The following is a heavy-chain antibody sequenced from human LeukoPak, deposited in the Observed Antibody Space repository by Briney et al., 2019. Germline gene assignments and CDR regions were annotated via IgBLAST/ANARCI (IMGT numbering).Heavy chain of an antibody. CDR3: ARVNYDILTGYYTGGNDY. J-gene: IGHJ4*02. Sequence: GGSLTLSCAASGFSVTTYAMGWVRQAPGKGLEWVSVISDRGDSTHYADSVKGRFTISRDNAKNSLYLQMNSLRAEDTAVYYCARVNYDILTGYYTGGNDYWGQGTLVTVSS. D-gene: IGHD3-9*01. CDR2: ISDRGDST. CDR1: GFSVTTYA. V-gene: IGHV3-23*01.